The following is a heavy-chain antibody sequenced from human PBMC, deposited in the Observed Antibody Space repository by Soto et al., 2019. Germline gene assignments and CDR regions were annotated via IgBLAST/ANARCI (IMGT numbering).Heavy chain of an antibody. D-gene: IGHD3-3*01. J-gene: IGHJ4*02. Sequence: SGPTLVNPTETLTLTCTVSGFSLSNARMGVSWIRQPPGKALEWLAHIFSNDEKSYSTSLKSRLTISKDTSKSQVVLTMTNMDPVDTATYYCARMGYDFWSGYYMIDYWGQGTLVTVSS. CDR2: IFSNDEK. CDR1: GFSLSNARMG. V-gene: IGHV2-26*01. CDR3: ARMGYDFWSGYYMIDY.